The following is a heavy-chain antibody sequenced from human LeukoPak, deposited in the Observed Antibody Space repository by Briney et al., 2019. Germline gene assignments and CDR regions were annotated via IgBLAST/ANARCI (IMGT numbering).Heavy chain of an antibody. CDR1: GYTFTSYD. CDR2: MNPNSGNT. Sequence: ASVKVSXKASGYTFTSYDINWVRQAPGQGLEWMGWMNPNSGNTGYAQKFQGRVTMTRNTSISTAYMELSSLRSEDTAVYYCARGREYYDSSGLIDYWGQGTLVTVSS. V-gene: IGHV1-8*01. J-gene: IGHJ4*02. D-gene: IGHD3-22*01. CDR3: ARGREYYDSSGLIDY.